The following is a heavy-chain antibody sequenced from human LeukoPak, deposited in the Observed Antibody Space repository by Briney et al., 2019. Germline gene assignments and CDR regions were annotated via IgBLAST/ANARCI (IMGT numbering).Heavy chain of an antibody. Sequence: ASVKVSCKASGYTFTSYDFNWVRQATGQRPEWMGWMSPNSGDTGYAQKFQDGVTMTRNTSISTAYMELGSLRSDDTAVYYCARGPPNWGYDYWGPGTLVTVSS. CDR2: MSPNSGDT. D-gene: IGHD7-27*01. CDR3: ARGPPNWGYDY. J-gene: IGHJ4*02. CDR1: GYTFTSYD. V-gene: IGHV1-8*01.